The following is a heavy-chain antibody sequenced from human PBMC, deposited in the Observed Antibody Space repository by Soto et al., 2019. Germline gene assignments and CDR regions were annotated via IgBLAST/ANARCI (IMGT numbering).Heavy chain of an antibody. D-gene: IGHD2-21*02. Sequence: VQLVPSGAEVKKPGSSVKVSCKASGGTFSSYAISWVRQAPGQGLEWMGGIIPIFGTANYAQKFQGRVTITADKSTSTAYMELSSLRSEDTAVYYCARVSCGGDCFGGHLDYWGQGTLVTVSS. CDR3: ARVSCGGDCFGGHLDY. CDR2: IIPIFGTA. V-gene: IGHV1-69*06. J-gene: IGHJ4*02. CDR1: GGTFSSYA.